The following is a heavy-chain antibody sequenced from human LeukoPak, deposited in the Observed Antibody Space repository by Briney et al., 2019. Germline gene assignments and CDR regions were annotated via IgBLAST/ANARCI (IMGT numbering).Heavy chain of an antibody. Sequence: SVKVSCKASGGTFSSYAISWVRQAPGQGLEWMGGIIPIFGTANYAQKFQGRVTITTDESTSTAYMELSSLRSEDTAVYYCARGGDSSSSEFDYWGQGTLVTVSS. CDR2: IIPIFGTA. D-gene: IGHD6-6*01. CDR3: ARGGDSSSSEFDY. J-gene: IGHJ4*02. V-gene: IGHV1-69*05. CDR1: GGTFSSYA.